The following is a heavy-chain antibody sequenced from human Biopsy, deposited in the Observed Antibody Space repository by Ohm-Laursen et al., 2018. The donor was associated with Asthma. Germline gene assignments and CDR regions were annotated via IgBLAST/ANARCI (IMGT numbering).Heavy chain of an antibody. Sequence: SLRLSCTASGFTFGGYAMSWVRQAPGKGLEWVAVISYDGGNKFYGDSVKGRFTLSRDNSRNTLYLQMNSLRVEDTAIYYCARTHERWTSIQDDALDIWGQGTMVIVSS. D-gene: IGHD4-23*01. CDR3: ARTHERWTSIQDDALDI. J-gene: IGHJ3*02. V-gene: IGHV3-30*03. CDR2: ISYDGGNK. CDR1: GFTFGGYA.